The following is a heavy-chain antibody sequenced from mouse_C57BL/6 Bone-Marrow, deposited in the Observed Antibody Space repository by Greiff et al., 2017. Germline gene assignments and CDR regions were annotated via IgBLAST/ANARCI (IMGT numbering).Heavy chain of an antibody. Sequence: VQLQESGAELARPGASVKLSCKASGYTITSYGLSWVKQRTGPGLEWIGEIYPRSGHTSYNDKVKGKATLTADKSSITAYMEILSLTSEDSAVYFCARDVYETYWGQGTLVTVSA. CDR3: ARDVYETY. D-gene: IGHD1-1*01. CDR2: IYPRSGHT. V-gene: IGHV1-81*01. J-gene: IGHJ3*01. CDR1: GYTITSYG.